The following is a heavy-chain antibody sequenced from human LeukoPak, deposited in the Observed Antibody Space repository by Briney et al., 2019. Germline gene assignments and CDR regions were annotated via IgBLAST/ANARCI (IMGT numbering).Heavy chain of an antibody. CDR1: GAYIRSNY. J-gene: IGHJ4*02. V-gene: IGHV4-4*07. Sequence: PSETLSLTCTVSGAYIRSNYWSWIRQPAGKGLEWIGRIYTSGSTNYNPSLKSRVTMSVDTSKNQFSLQLSSVTAADTAMYYCAREGIPYGLWGQGILVTVSS. CDR3: AREGIPYGL. CDR2: IYTSGST. D-gene: IGHD1-14*01.